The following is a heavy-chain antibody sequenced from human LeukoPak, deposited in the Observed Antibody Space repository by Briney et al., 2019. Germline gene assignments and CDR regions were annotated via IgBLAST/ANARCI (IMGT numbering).Heavy chain of an antibody. V-gene: IGHV4-59*01. D-gene: IGHD4-11*01. Sequence: SETLSLTCSLSDDSITMYYWTGIRQPPPKGLEWILYVDHTGSTNFNPSLNGRVSISRDTSKNLFSLRLRSVTAADTAVYFCARGRVSSSTWYSTYYYSFYMDVWGKGTTVTVSS. CDR1: DDSITMYY. CDR2: VDHTGST. J-gene: IGHJ6*03. CDR3: ARGRVSSSTWYSTYYYSFYMDV.